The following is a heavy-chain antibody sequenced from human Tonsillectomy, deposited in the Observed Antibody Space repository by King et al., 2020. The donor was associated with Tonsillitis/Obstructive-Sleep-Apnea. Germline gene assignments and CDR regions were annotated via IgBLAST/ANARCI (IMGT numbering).Heavy chain of an antibody. Sequence: VQLVESGGGLGQPGGSLRLSCAASGFTFSRYWLSWVRQAPGKGLEWVANIKQDGSEKYYVDSVKGRFTISRDNAKNSLYLDMNSLRAEDTAVYYCAGGGYSNHWYYNYFDYWGQGTLVTVSS. CDR3: AGGGYSNHWYYNYFDY. CDR1: GFTFSRYW. V-gene: IGHV3-7*04. D-gene: IGHD5-12*01. CDR2: IKQDGSEK. J-gene: IGHJ4*02.